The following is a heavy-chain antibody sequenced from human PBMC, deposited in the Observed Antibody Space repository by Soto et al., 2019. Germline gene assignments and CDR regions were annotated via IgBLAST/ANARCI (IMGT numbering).Heavy chain of an antibody. CDR1: GGSISSAYYY. CDR3: ARGPSGDKVDY. V-gene: IGHV4-30-4*01. J-gene: IGHJ4*02. D-gene: IGHD7-27*01. Sequence: QVQLQESGPGLVKPSQTLSLTCTVSGGSISSAYYYWSWIRQPPGKGLEWIGHIYDSGSTYSNPSLPSQVTISMDTSKNQFSLKLSSGTAADTAVYYCARGPSGDKVDYWGQGTLVTVSS. CDR2: IYDSGST.